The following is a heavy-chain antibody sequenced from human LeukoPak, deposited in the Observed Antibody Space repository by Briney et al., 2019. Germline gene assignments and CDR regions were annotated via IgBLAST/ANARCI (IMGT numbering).Heavy chain of an antibody. CDR2: ISSSSSTI. CDR3: ARYYYDSSGYYTPWYYYYMDV. CDR1: GFTFSSYS. D-gene: IGHD3-22*01. Sequence: GGSLRLSCAASGFTFSSYSMNWVRQAPGKGLEWVSYISSSSSTIYYADSVKGRFTISRDNAKNSLYLQMNSLRAEDTAVYYCARYYYDSSGYYTPWYYYYMDVWGKGTTVTVSS. J-gene: IGHJ6*03. V-gene: IGHV3-48*01.